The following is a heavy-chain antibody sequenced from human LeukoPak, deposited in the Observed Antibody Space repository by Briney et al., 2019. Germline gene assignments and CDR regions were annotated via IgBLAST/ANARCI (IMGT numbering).Heavy chain of an antibody. CDR3: ARERSKDDILTGYYGDFDY. CDR2: ISAYNGNT. D-gene: IGHD3-9*01. J-gene: IGHJ4*02. V-gene: IGHV1-18*01. CDR1: GYTFTSYG. Sequence: ASVKVSCKASGYTFTSYGISWVRQAPGQGLEWMGWISAYNGNTNYAQKLQGRVAMTTDTSTSTAYMELRSLRSDDTAVYYCARERSKDDILTGYYGDFDYWGQGTLDTVSS.